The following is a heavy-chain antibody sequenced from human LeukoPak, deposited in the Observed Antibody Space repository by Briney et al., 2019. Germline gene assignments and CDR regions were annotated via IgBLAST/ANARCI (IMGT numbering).Heavy chain of an antibody. V-gene: IGHV4-39*07. D-gene: IGHD1-26*01. CDR2: IYYSGST. CDR1: GGSISSSSYY. J-gene: IGHJ4*02. CDR3: AREMVREWELRYFDY. Sequence: SETLSLTCTVSGGSISSSSYYWGWIRQPPGKGLEWIGSIYYSGSTYYNPSLNSRVTISLDTSENQFSLKLSSVTAADTAVYYCAREMVREWELRYFDYWGQGTLVTVSS.